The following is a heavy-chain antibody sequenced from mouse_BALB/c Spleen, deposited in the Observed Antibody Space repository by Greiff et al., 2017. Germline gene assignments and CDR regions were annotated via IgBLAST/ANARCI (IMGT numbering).Heavy chain of an antibody. CDR1: GFTFRSYD. CDR3: ARGQRFITTIVADYYAMDY. V-gene: IGHV5-6-5*01. CDR2: ISSGGST. D-gene: IGHD1-1*01. Sequence: EVKVVESGGGLVKPGGSLKLSCAASGFTFRSYDMSWVRQTPEKRLEWVASISSGGSTYYPDSVKGRFTISRDNARNILYLHMSSLRSEDTAMYYCARGQRFITTIVADYYAMDYWGQGTSVTVSA. J-gene: IGHJ4*01.